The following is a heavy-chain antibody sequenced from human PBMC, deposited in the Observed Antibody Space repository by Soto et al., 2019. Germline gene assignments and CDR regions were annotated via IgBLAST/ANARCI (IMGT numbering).Heavy chain of an antibody. V-gene: IGHV3-74*01. CDR3: ARDRYSSGWYYFDY. J-gene: IGHJ4*01. D-gene: IGHD6-19*01. CDR1: GFTFSSYW. Sequence: GGSLRLSCAASGFTFSSYWMHWVRQAPGKGLVWVSRVNSDGSSTSYADSVKGRFTISRDNAKNTLYLQMNSLRADDTAVYYCARDRYSSGWYYFDYWGQGTLVTVSS. CDR2: VNSDGSST.